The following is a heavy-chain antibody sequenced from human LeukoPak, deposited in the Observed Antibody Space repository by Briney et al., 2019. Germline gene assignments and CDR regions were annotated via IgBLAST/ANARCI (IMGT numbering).Heavy chain of an antibody. CDR3: GRDPGYCFNVVCPADAFYV. D-gene: IGHD2-15*01. J-gene: IGHJ3*01. Sequence: SETLSLTCTVSGCSISSYYWSWIRQPPGKGLEWIGYIYCSGSTNYNPSLKSRVTISVDTSKNQFSLKLSSVTAADSAVYYCGRDPGYCFNVVCPADAFYVWGQATMVTASS. V-gene: IGHV4-59*12. CDR2: IYCSGST. CDR1: GCSISSYY.